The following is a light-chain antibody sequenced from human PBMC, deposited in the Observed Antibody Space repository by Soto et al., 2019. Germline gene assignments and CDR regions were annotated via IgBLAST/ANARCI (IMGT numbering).Light chain of an antibody. Sequence: QSALTQPASVSGSGRQSITVSCTGTTDVPASNSVSWYQQHPGKAPILSIYDVTKRPSGVSSRFSGSKSDNTASLTISGLQVEDEADYYCSSYVTSSLVLFGGGTKLTVL. CDR2: DVT. V-gene: IGLV2-14*01. J-gene: IGLJ2*01. CDR1: TDVPASNS. CDR3: SSYVTSSLVL.